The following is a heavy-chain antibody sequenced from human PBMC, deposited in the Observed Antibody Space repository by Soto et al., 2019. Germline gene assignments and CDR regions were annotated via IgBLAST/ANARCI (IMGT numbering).Heavy chain of an antibody. V-gene: IGHV3-33*01. CDR1: GFTFSSYG. CDR3: ARAPTYCSGGSCYPEFYFDY. J-gene: IGHJ4*02. CDR2: IWYDGSNK. Sequence: GGSLRLSCAASGFTFSSYGMHWVRQAPGKGLEWVAVIWYDGSNKYYADSVKGRFTISRDNSKNTLYLQMNSLRAEDTAVYYCARAPTYCSGGSCYPEFYFDYWGQGTLVTVSS. D-gene: IGHD2-15*01.